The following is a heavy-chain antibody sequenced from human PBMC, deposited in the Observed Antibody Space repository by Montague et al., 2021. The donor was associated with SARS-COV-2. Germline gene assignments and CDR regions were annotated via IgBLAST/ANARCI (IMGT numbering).Heavy chain of an antibody. CDR1: GFTFSSYG. J-gene: IGHJ4*02. Sequence: SLRLSCAASGFTFSSYGMHWVRQAPGKGLEWVAVISYDGSNKYYADSVXGRFTISRDNSKNTLYLQMNSLRAEDTAVYYCAKDLYYYDSSGCIDYWGQGTLVTVSS. CDR2: ISYDGSNK. D-gene: IGHD3-22*01. V-gene: IGHV3-30*18. CDR3: AKDLYYYDSSGCIDY.